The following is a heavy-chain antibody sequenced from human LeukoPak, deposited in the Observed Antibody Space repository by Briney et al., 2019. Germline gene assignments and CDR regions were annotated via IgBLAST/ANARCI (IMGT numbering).Heavy chain of an antibody. CDR2: INHSGST. V-gene: IGHV4-34*01. CDR3: AIGPRYSGSYLPSYRDV. D-gene: IGHD1-26*01. J-gene: IGHJ6*03. Sequence: SETLSLTCAVYGGSFSGYYWSWIRQPPGKGLEWIGEINHSGSTNYNPSLKSRVTISVDTSKNQFSLKLSSVTAADTAVYYCAIGPRYSGSYLPSYRDVWGKGTTVTVSS. CDR1: GGSFSGYY.